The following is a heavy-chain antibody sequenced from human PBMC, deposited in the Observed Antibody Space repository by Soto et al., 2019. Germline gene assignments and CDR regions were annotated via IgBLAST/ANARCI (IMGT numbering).Heavy chain of an antibody. V-gene: IGHV4-34*01. J-gene: IGHJ5*02. CDR2: IYHSGGT. Sequence: PSETLSLTCAVYGGSFSGYYWSWIRQPPGKGLEWIGEIYHSGGTNYNPSLKSRVTISVDTSKNQFSLKLSSVTAADTAVYYCARHHYDFWSGYLRWFDPWGQGTLVTVSS. CDR3: ARHHYDFWSGYLRWFDP. D-gene: IGHD3-3*01. CDR1: GGSFSGYY.